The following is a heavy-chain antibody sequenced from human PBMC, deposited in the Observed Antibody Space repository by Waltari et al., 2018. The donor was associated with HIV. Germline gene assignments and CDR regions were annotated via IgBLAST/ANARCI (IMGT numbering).Heavy chain of an antibody. V-gene: IGHV3-23*01. D-gene: IGHD3-10*01. CDR3: AKSQGSGTYYYGMDV. CDR2: SMVSGGST. CDR1: GFTFSSYA. J-gene: IGHJ6*02. Sequence: EVQLLESGGGLVQPGGSLRLSCAASGFTFSSYAMSWVRQAPGKGREWVAGSMVSGGSTYYADSVKGRFTISRDNSKNTLYLQMNSLRAEDTAVYYCAKSQGSGTYYYGMDVWGQGTTVTVSS.